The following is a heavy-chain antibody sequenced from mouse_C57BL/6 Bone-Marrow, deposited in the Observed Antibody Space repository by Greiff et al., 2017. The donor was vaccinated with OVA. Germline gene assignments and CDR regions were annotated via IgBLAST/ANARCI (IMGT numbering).Heavy chain of an antibody. D-gene: IGHD3-2*02. J-gene: IGHJ3*01. V-gene: IGHV1-81*01. CDR3: ARYSSGYVAWFAY. CDR1: GYTFTSYG. CDR2: IYPRSGNT. Sequence: QVQLQQSGAELARPGASVKLSCKASGYTFTSYGISWVKQRTGQGLEWIGEIYPRSGNTYYNEKFKGKATLTADKSSSTAYMELRSLTSKDSAVYFCARYSSGYVAWFAYWGQGTLVTVSA.